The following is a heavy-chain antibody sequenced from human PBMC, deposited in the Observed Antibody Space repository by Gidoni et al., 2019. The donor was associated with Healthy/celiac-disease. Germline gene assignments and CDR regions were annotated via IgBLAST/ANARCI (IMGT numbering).Heavy chain of an antibody. J-gene: IGHJ4*02. D-gene: IGHD6-13*01. V-gene: IGHV3-21*01. CDR3: ATSSPLSSSWYAFEY. Sequence: EVQLVESGGGLVKPGGSLRLSCAVSGFTFNTYSMNWVRQAPGKGLEWVSFISSSGSTIHYADSVKGRFTISRDNAKNSLYLQMNSLRAEDTAMYYCATSSPLSSSWYAFEYWGQGTLVTVSS. CDR1: GFTFNTYS. CDR2: ISSSGSTI.